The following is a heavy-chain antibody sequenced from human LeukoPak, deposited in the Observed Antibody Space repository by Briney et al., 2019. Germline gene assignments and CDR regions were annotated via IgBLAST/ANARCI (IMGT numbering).Heavy chain of an antibody. Sequence: SETLSLTCTVSGGSISSSGYNWDWIRQPPGKGLEWIGNLYDSGSTYYNPSLKSRVTISVDTSNNQFSLKLSSVTAADTAVYYCARQSSGYDLGPFAYWGQGTLVTVSS. V-gene: IGHV4-39*01. D-gene: IGHD5-12*01. CDR2: LYDSGST. CDR1: GGSISSSGYN. CDR3: ARQSSGYDLGPFAY. J-gene: IGHJ4*02.